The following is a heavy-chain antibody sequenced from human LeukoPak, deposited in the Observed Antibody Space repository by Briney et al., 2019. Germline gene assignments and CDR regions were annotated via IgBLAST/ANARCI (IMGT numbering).Heavy chain of an antibody. CDR2: IDYDGKNN. J-gene: IGHJ4*02. Sequence: GGSLRLSCAASGFTFSSHGMHRVRQAPGKGLEWVAAIDYDGKNNYYEDSVKGRFTISRDDSRDTLYLQMDSLRVEDTAVYSCARDFCSRPSCFDCWGLGALVTVTS. CDR1: GFTFSSHG. V-gene: IGHV3-33*01. CDR3: ARDFCSRPSCFDC. D-gene: IGHD2-2*01.